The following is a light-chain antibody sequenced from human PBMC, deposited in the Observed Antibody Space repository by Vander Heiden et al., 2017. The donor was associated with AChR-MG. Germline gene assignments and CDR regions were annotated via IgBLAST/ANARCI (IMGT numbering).Light chain of an antibody. CDR1: QSVSDW. V-gene: IGKV1-5*03. Sequence: DIQMTQSPSTLSASVGDRISITCRASQSVSDWLAWYQQKPGRAPKFLIYRASSVASGVSSRFSGSGFGTEFTLTISNLQPDDAATYYWHQHSGDASFGQGTKVEVK. J-gene: IGKJ2*01. CDR3: HQHSGDAS. CDR2: RAS.